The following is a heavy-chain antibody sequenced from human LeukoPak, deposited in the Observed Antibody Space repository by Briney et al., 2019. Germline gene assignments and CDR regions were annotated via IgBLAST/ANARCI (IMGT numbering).Heavy chain of an antibody. D-gene: IGHD1-1*01. Sequence: PSETLSLTCTVSGYSISSGYYWGWIRPPPGKGLEWIGRIYHSGSTYYNPSLKSRVSISLDTSKNHFSLKLSSVTAADTAIYYCAREDDWTEAFDVWGQGTMVTVSS. J-gene: IGHJ3*01. V-gene: IGHV4-38-2*02. CDR1: GYSISSGYY. CDR3: AREDDWTEAFDV. CDR2: IYHSGST.